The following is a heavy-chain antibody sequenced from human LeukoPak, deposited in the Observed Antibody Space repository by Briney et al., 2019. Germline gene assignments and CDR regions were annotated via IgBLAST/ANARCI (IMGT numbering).Heavy chain of an antibody. D-gene: IGHD6-13*01. CDR1: EYSFTSYW. V-gene: IGHV5-51*01. Sequence: GESLKISCKGSEYSFTSYWIGWVRQMPGKGLEWMGVIDPGDSDTRYSPSFQGQVTTSADKSISTAYLQWSSLKASDTAMYYCARERYSSSWSGSLDYWGQGTLVTVSS. J-gene: IGHJ4*02. CDR3: ARERYSSSWSGSLDY. CDR2: IDPGDSDT.